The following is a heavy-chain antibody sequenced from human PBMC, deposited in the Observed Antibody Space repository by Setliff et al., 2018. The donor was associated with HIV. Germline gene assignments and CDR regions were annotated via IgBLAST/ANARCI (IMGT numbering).Heavy chain of an antibody. Sequence: ASVKVSRKASGYIFSSYTMHWVRQAPGQRLEWMGWINTANYKTKYSQKFQGRVTITRDTSASTAYMELSSLRSEDTAVYYCAKEGDRYGLDLDYWGQGTLVTVSS. V-gene: IGHV1-3*04. CDR2: INTANYKT. D-gene: IGHD5-18*01. J-gene: IGHJ4*02. CDR1: GYIFSSYT. CDR3: AKEGDRYGLDLDY.